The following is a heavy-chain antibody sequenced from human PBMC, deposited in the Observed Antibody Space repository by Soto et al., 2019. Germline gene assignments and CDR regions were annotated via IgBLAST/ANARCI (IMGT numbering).Heavy chain of an antibody. CDR3: ARGSTDSYPGSRIFDF. V-gene: IGHV3-23*01. J-gene: IGHJ4*02. D-gene: IGHD3-10*01. Sequence: LRLSCVASGLTFGSRAMSWVRQAPGEGLQWVSTITDTGGDAKYADSVRGRFVISRDNSKKTLYLQMTSLTAEDSAMYFCARGSTDSYPGSRIFDFWGRGTLVTVSS. CDR2: ITDTGGDA. CDR1: GLTFGSRA.